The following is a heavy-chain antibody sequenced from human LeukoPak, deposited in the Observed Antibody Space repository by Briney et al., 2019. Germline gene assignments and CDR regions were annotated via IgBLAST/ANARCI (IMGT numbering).Heavy chain of an antibody. CDR1: GYTFTGYY. V-gene: IGHV1-8*02. Sequence: ASVKVSCKASGYTFTGYYMHWVRQATRQGLEWMGWMNPNSGNTGYAQRFQGRVTMTRNTSISTAYMELSSLRSKDTAVYYCARAKYSSSWNWFDPWGQGTLVTVSS. J-gene: IGHJ5*02. CDR2: MNPNSGNT. CDR3: ARAKYSSSWNWFDP. D-gene: IGHD6-13*01.